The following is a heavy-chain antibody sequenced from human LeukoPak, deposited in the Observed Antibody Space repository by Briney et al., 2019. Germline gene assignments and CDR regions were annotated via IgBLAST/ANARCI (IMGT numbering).Heavy chain of an antibody. CDR2: ISYDGSNK. CDR1: GFTFSSYA. J-gene: IGHJ6*03. Sequence: TGGSLRLSCAASGFTFSSYAMHWVRQAPGKGLEWVAVISYDGSNKYYADSVKGRFTISRDNSKNTLYLQMNSLRAEDTAVYYCARGMGPAGPELYYYYYMDVWGKGTTVTVSS. V-gene: IGHV3-30*01. D-gene: IGHD2-2*01. CDR3: ARGMGPAGPELYYYYYMDV.